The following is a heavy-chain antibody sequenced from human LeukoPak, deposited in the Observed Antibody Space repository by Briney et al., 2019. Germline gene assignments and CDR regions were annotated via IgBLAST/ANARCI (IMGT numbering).Heavy chain of an antibody. CDR1: GFPVISNY. D-gene: IGHD4/OR15-4a*01. V-gene: IGHV3-53*01. J-gene: IGHJ3*02. CDR2: IYSGGST. Sequence: GGSLRLSCAASGFPVISNYMRWVRQAPGKGLEWVSVIYSGGSTYYADSVKGRFTISRDNSKNTLYLQMNSLRAEDTAVYYCARVSRQLPGAFFAFDIGGRGTMVTVSS. CDR3: ARVSRQLPGAFFAFDI.